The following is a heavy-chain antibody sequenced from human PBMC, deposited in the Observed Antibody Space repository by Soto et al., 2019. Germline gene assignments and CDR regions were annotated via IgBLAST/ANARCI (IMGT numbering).Heavy chain of an antibody. CDR3: AKVRADYYDSSGPIDY. J-gene: IGHJ4*02. CDR2: ISGSGGST. Sequence: GGSLRLSCAASGFTFSSYVMSWVRQAPGKGLEWVSAISGSGGSTYHGDSVKGRFTISRDNSKNTLYLQMNSLRAEDTAVYYCAKVRADYYDSSGPIDYWGQGTLVTVSS. CDR1: GFTFSSYV. D-gene: IGHD3-22*01. V-gene: IGHV3-23*01.